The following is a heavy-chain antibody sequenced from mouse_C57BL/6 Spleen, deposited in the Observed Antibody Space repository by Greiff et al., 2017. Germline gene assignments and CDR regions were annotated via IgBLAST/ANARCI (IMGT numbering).Heavy chain of an antibody. J-gene: IGHJ3*01. CDR3: TSQVYYGNYVAFAY. V-gene: IGHV1-5*01. Sequence: VQLQQSGTVLARPGASVKMSCKTSGYTFTSYWMHWVKQRPGQGLEWIGAIYPGNSDTSYNQKFKGKAKLTAVTSASTAYMELSSLTTEDSAVYYCTSQVYYGNYVAFAYWGQGTLVTVAA. CDR2: IYPGNSDT. D-gene: IGHD2-1*01. CDR1: GYTFTSYW.